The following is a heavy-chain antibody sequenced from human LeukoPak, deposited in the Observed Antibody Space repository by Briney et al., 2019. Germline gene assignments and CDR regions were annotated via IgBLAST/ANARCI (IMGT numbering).Heavy chain of an antibody. D-gene: IGHD5-12*01. CDR1: GYSFTSYW. CDR2: IYPGDSDT. J-gene: IGHJ6*03. Sequence: GESLKISCKGSGYSFTSYWIGWVRQMPGKGLEWMGIIYPGDSDTRYSPSFQRQVTISADKSISTAYLQWSSLKASDTAMYYCARQVVATIEPYYYYYMDVWGKGTTVTVSS. V-gene: IGHV5-51*01. CDR3: ARQVVATIEPYYYYYMDV.